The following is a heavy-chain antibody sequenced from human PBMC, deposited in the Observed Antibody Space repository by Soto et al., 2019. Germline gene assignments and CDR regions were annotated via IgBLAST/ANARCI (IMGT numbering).Heavy chain of an antibody. CDR2: ISAYNGNT. CDR3: ARDKNDFWSGWPPDV. Sequence: ASVKVSCKASGYTFTSYGISWVRQAPGQGLEWMGWISAYNGNTNYAQKLQGRVTMTTDTSTSTAYVELRSLRSDDTAVYYCARDKNDFWSGWPPDVWGQGTTVTVSS. V-gene: IGHV1-18*04. J-gene: IGHJ6*02. D-gene: IGHD3-3*01. CDR1: GYTFTSYG.